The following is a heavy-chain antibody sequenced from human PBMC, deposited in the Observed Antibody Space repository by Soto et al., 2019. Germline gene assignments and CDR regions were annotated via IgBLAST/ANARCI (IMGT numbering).Heavy chain of an antibody. CDR3: ARGGGSTFNWFDP. CDR1: GGSISSFNYF. V-gene: IGHV4-39*01. J-gene: IGHJ5*02. CDR2: LYYSGNT. Sequence: QLQLQESGPGLVKPSETLSLTCTVSGGSISSFNYFWGWIRQPPGKGLEWIGSLYYSGNTYYNPSPQGRVTISVDTSKKQCTLTLRSVTAADTAVYYCARGGGSTFNWFDPWGQGTLVTVSP. D-gene: IGHD2-15*01.